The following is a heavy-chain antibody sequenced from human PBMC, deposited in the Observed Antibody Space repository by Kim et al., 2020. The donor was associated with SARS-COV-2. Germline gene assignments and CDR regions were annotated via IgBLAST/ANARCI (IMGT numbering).Heavy chain of an antibody. D-gene: IGHD3-22*01. CDR1: GFTFSSYS. J-gene: IGHJ6*02. CDR2: ISSSSSII. CDR3: ASEDYDSSGYYYEDYYGMDI. Sequence: GGSLRLSCAASGFTFSSYSMNWVRRAPGKGLEWVSYISSSSSIIYYADSVKGRFTISRDNPKNSLYLQMNSVGDEDTAVYYCASEDYDSSGYYYEDYYGMDICGQGTTVTVSS. V-gene: IGHV3-48*02.